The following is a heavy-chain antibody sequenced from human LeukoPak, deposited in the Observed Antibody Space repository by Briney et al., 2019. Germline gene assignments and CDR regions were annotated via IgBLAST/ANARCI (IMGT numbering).Heavy chain of an antibody. D-gene: IGHD6-13*01. J-gene: IGHJ5*02. V-gene: IGHV4-59*01. Sequence: SETLSLTCTVSGGSIRSYYWNWIRQPPGKGLEWIGYIYYSGSTNYNPSLKGRVTISVDMSKNQFSLKLTSVTAADTAVYYCARDYAGSSSWNWFDPWGQGTLVTVSS. CDR1: GGSIRSYY. CDR3: ARDYAGSSSWNWFDP. CDR2: IYYSGST.